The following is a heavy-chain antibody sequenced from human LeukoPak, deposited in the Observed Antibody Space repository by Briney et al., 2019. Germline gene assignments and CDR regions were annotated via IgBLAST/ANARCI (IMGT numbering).Heavy chain of an antibody. Sequence: KASQTLSLTCTVSGGSISSGGYYWSWIRQPPGKGLEWIGYIYHSGSTYYNPSLKSRVTISVDASKNQFSLKVTSVTAADTAVYYCARGFGAGNYYYGWFDPWGQGTLVSVSS. CDR1: GGSISSGGYY. CDR2: IYHSGST. D-gene: IGHD3-10*01. V-gene: IGHV4-30-2*05. CDR3: ARGFGAGNYYYGWFDP. J-gene: IGHJ5*02.